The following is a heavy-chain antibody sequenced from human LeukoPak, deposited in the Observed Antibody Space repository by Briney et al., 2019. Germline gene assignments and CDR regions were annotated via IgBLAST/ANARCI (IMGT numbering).Heavy chain of an antibody. CDR2: ISYDGSNK. CDR1: GFTFSSYG. J-gene: IGHJ4*02. Sequence: GGSLRLSCAPSGFTFSSYGMHWVRQAPGKGLEWVAVISYDGSNKYYADSVKGRFTISRDNSKNTLYLQMNSLRAEDTAVYYCAKGDLTYYDYVWGSYIIDYWGQGTLVTVSS. D-gene: IGHD3-16*01. V-gene: IGHV3-30*18. CDR3: AKGDLTYYDYVWGSYIIDY.